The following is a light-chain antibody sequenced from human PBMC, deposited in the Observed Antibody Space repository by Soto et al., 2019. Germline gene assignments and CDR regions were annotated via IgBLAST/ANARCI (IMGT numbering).Light chain of an antibody. J-gene: IGLJ1*01. Sequence: QSVLAHPRSVSGSPGQSVTISCTGTSSDFGGYNYVSWYQEQPGKAPKLMIYDVSKRPSGVPDRFSGSKSGNTASLTISGLQAEDEADYYCSSYTSSSNYVFGTGTKVTVL. V-gene: IGLV2-11*01. CDR3: SSYTSSSNYV. CDR2: DVS. CDR1: SSDFGGYNY.